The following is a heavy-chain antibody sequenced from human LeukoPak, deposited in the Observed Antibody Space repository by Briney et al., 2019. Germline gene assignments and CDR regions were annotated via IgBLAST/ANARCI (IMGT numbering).Heavy chain of an antibody. Sequence: PGGSLRLSCAASGFTFSSYAMSWVRQAPGKGLGWVSAISGSGGSTYYADSVKGWFTISRDNSKNTLYLQMNSLRAEDTAVYYCAKEAYGDYVGDWFDPWGQGTLVTVSS. CDR3: AKEAYGDYVGDWFDP. D-gene: IGHD4-17*01. J-gene: IGHJ5*02. CDR2: ISGSGGST. V-gene: IGHV3-23*01. CDR1: GFTFSSYA.